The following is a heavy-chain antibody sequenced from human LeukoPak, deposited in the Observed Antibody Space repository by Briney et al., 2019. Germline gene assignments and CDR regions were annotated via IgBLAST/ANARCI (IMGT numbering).Heavy chain of an antibody. J-gene: IGHJ4*02. D-gene: IGHD3-22*01. V-gene: IGHV1-2*06. Sequence: ASVKVSCKASGYTLTDYYMYWVRQAPGQGLEWMGRINPNSGGTNYAQKFQGRVTMTRDTSISTVYMELSRLRSDDTAAYYCARVGYYESSGYYEYWGQGTLVTVSS. CDR3: ARVGYYESSGYYEY. CDR2: INPNSGGT. CDR1: GYTLTDYY.